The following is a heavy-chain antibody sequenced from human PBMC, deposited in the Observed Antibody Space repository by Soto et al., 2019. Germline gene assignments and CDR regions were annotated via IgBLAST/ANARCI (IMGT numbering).Heavy chain of an antibody. CDR1: GFTFSSYV. V-gene: IGHV3-23*01. J-gene: IGHJ4*02. CDR3: AKGSSYYYDSSGYYYFDY. D-gene: IGHD3-22*01. Sequence: EVQLLGSGGGLVQPGGSLRLSCAASGFTFSSYVMSWVRQVPGKGLEWVSSTSGSGGSRYYADSVKGRFTISRDNSKKTLYLQMNSLRAEDTAVYYCAKGSSYYYDSSGYYYFDYWGQGTLVTVSS. CDR2: TSGSGGSR.